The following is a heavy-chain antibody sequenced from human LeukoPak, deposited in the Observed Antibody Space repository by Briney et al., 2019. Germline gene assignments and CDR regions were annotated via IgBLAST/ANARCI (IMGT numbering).Heavy chain of an antibody. CDR3: AKGSSGQFDY. CDR1: GFTFDDYT. J-gene: IGHJ4*02. D-gene: IGHD6-19*01. V-gene: IGHV3-43*01. Sequence: PGGSLRLSCAASGFTFDDYTMHWVRQAPGKGPEWVSLISWDGGSTYYADSVKGRFTISRDNSKNSLYLQMNSLRTEDTALYYCAKGSSGQFDYWGQGTLVTVSS. CDR2: ISWDGGST.